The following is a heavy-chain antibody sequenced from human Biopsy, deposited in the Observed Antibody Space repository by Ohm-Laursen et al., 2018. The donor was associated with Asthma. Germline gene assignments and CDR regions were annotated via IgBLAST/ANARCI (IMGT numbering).Heavy chain of an antibody. CDR3: ALSQDSGFDDHSPSWFDP. Sequence: TQTLTLTCSFSGFSLRTPGVGVGWIRQSPVKALERLALIYWDDYNLFRPSLKRRLTITKDPSKNQVVLTMTKMDPVDSGTYYCALSQDSGFDDHSPSWFDPWGQGTLVTVSS. J-gene: IGHJ5*02. D-gene: IGHD3-9*01. V-gene: IGHV2-5*02. CDR2: IYWDDYN. CDR1: GFSLRTPGVG.